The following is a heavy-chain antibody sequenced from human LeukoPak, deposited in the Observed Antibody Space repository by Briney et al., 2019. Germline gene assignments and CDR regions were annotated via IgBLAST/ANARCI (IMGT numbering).Heavy chain of an antibody. Sequence: SVKVSCKASGYTFTGYYMHWVRQAPGQGLEWMGGIIPIFGTANYAQKFQGRVTITADESTSTAYMEPSSLRSEDTAVYYCARLVVYWFDPWGRGTLVTVSS. CDR3: ARLVVYWFDP. CDR2: IIPIFGTA. D-gene: IGHD2-2*01. CDR1: GYTFTGYY. V-gene: IGHV1-69*13. J-gene: IGHJ5*02.